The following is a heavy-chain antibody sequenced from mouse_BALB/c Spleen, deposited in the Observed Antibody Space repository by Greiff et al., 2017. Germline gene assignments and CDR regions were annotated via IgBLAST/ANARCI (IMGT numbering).Heavy chain of an antibody. V-gene: IGHV7-3*02. CDR3: ASRGRSGPYYAMDY. D-gene: IGHD3-1*01. CDR2: ISNKANGYTT. CDR1: GFTFTAYY. Sequence: EVKLMESGGGLVQPGGSLRLSCATSGFTFTAYYMSWVRQPPGKALEWLGFISNKANGYTTEYSASVKGRFTISRDNSQSILYLQMNTLRAEDSATYYGASRGRSGPYYAMDYWGQGTSVTVSS. J-gene: IGHJ4*01.